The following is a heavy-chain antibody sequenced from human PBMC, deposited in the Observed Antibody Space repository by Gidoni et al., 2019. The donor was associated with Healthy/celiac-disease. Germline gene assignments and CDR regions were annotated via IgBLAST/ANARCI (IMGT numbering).Heavy chain of an antibody. CDR2: ISCNSGSI. CDR1: GFPFDDYA. CDR3: AKGGSYYYDSSGYIN. Sequence: EVQLVESGGGLVQPGRSLRLACAASGFPFDDYAMHWVRQAPGKGLEWVSGISCNSGSIGYADSVKGRFTISRDNAKNSLYLQMNSLRAEDTALYYCAKGGSYYYDSSGYINWGQGTLVTVSS. V-gene: IGHV3-9*01. J-gene: IGHJ4*02. D-gene: IGHD3-22*01.